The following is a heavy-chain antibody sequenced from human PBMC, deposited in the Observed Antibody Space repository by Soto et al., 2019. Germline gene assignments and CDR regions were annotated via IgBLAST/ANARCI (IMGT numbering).Heavy chain of an antibody. D-gene: IGHD3-16*02. Sequence: GGSLRLSCAASGFTVSSNYMSWVRQAPGKGLEWVSVIYSGGSTYYADSVKGRFTISRDNSKNTLYLQMNSLRAEDTAVYYCAISNRPYYYYGMDVWGQGTTVTVSS. CDR2: IYSGGST. V-gene: IGHV3-53*01. CDR1: GFTVSSNY. J-gene: IGHJ6*02. CDR3: AISNRPYYYYGMDV.